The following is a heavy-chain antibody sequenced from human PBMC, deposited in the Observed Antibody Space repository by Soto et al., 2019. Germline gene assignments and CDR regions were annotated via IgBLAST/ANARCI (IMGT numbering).Heavy chain of an antibody. Sequence: PSQTLSLTCAISGDSFSSNSAALNWIRQSPSRGLEWLGRTYYRSKWYNDYAVSVKSRITINPDTSKNQFSLQLNSVTPEDTAVYYCAREGGGLWFGDIWFDPWGQGTLVTVSS. CDR2: TYYRSKWYN. D-gene: IGHD3-10*01. CDR3: AREGGGLWFGDIWFDP. CDR1: GDSFSSNSAA. J-gene: IGHJ5*02. V-gene: IGHV6-1*01.